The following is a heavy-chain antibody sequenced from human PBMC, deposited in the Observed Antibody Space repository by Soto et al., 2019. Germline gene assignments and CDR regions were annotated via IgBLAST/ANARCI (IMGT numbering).Heavy chain of an antibody. Sequence: GESLKISCKGSGYSFTSYWISWVRQMPGKGLEWMGRIDPSDSYTNYSPSFQGHVTISTDKSISTAYLQWSSLKASDTAMYYCARIPIAAAGTVQHWGQGTLVTVSS. D-gene: IGHD6-13*01. CDR2: IDPSDSYT. CDR3: ARIPIAAAGTVQH. J-gene: IGHJ1*01. CDR1: GYSFTSYW. V-gene: IGHV5-10-1*01.